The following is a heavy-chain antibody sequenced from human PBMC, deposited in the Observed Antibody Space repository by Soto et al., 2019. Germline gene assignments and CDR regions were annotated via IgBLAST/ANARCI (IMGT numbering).Heavy chain of an antibody. CDR3: ARVWPYYYDSSGLWFDP. J-gene: IGHJ5*02. CDR1: GGTFSSSA. D-gene: IGHD3-22*01. Sequence: QVQLVQSGAEVTKPGYSVKVSCKASGGTFSSSAISWVRQDPGQGLEWMGGIIPIFGTAHYAQKFQGRVTITADESTSTAYMELSSLRSEDTAVYYCARVWPYYYDSSGLWFDPWGQGTLVTVSS. CDR2: IIPIFGTA. V-gene: IGHV1-69*01.